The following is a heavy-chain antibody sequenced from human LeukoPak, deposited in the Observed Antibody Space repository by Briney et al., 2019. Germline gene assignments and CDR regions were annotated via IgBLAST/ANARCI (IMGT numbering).Heavy chain of an antibody. V-gene: IGHV1-8*01. J-gene: IGHJ4*02. CDR2: MNPNSGNT. D-gene: IGHD3-16*01. CDR3: ARGLQYYDYVWGSYDY. CDR1: GYTFTSYD. Sequence: ASVKVSCKASGYTFTSYDINWVRQATGQGLEWMGWMNPNSGNTGYAQKFQGRVTMTRNTSISTAYMELSSLRSEDTAVYYCARGLQYYDYVWGSYDYWGQGTLVTVSS.